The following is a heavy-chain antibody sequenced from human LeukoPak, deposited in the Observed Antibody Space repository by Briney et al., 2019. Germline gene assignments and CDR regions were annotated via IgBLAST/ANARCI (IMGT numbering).Heavy chain of an antibody. Sequence: GASVKVSCKASGYTFTSYAMHWVRQAPGQRLEWMGWIDAGNGNTKYSQKFQGRVTITRDTSASTAYMELSSLRSEDTAVYYCARDLGVSGSLIYYYYYGMDVWGQGTTVTVSS. J-gene: IGHJ6*02. V-gene: IGHV1-3*01. CDR1: GYTFTSYA. D-gene: IGHD1-26*01. CDR3: ARDLGVSGSLIYYYYYGMDV. CDR2: IDAGNGNT.